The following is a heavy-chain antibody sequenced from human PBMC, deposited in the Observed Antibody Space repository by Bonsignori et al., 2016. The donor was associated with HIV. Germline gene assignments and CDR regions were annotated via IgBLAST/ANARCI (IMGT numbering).Heavy chain of an antibody. Sequence: GSLRLSCTVSGGSISSYYWSWIRQPPGKGLEWIGYIYYSGSTNYNPSLKSRVTISVDTSKNQFSLKLSSVTAADTAVYYCAGTTDIVVVPAALDYWGQGTLVTVSS. V-gene: IGHV4-59*01. CDR1: GGSISSYY. D-gene: IGHD2-2*01. CDR2: IYYSGST. CDR3: AGTTDIVVVPAALDY. J-gene: IGHJ4*02.